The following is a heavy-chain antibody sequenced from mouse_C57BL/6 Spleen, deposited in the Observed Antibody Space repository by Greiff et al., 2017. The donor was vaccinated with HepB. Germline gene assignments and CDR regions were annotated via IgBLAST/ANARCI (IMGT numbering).Heavy chain of an antibody. Sequence: VQLQESGAELGKPGASLTMPCKAPGYSFTTYPIDWMLQNHGKSLEWIGNFHPYNDDTKYNEKFKGKATLTVEKYSSTVYVELSRLTSDDSAVYYCARNYFGNSHLYFAVWGTGTTVTVSS. CDR3: ARNYFGNSHLYFAV. D-gene: IGHD2-1*01. CDR2: FHPYNDDT. CDR1: GYSFTTYP. V-gene: IGHV1-47*01. J-gene: IGHJ1*03.